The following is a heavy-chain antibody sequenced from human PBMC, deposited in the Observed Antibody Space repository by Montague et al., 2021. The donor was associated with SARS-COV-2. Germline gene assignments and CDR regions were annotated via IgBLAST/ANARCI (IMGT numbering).Heavy chain of an antibody. CDR2: IHYSGST. CDR1: GGSISSSRYY. D-gene: IGHD5-12*01. Sequence: SETLSLTCAVSGGSISSSRYYSGWIRQPPGTGLEWIGRIHYSGSTYYNPSLKTRVSISVDTSKNRFSLKLSSVTAADTAVYYCARHGWGWLRLLRPFDYWGQGALVTVSS. V-gene: IGHV4-39*01. CDR3: ARHGWGWLRLLRPFDY. J-gene: IGHJ4*02.